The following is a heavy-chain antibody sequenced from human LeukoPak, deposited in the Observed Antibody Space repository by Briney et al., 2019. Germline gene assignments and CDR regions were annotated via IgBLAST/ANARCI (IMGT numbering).Heavy chain of an antibody. Sequence: SETLSLTCTVSGGSISSGDYYWSWIRQPPGKGLEWIGYIYYSGSTYYNPSLKSRVTISVDTSKNQFSLKLSSVTVADTAVYYCYSGWYGAFDIWGQGTMVTVSS. V-gene: IGHV4-30-4*08. J-gene: IGHJ3*02. CDR2: IYYSGST. CDR1: GGSISSGDYY. CDR3: YSGWYGAFDI. D-gene: IGHD6-19*01.